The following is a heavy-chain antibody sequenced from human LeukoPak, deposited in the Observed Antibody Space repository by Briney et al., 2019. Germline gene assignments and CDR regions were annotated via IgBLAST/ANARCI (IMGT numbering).Heavy chain of an antibody. CDR1: GFTFSSYA. D-gene: IGHD3-22*01. Sequence: GGFLRLSCAASGFTFSSYAMSWVRQAPGKGLEWVSGISGSGDNTYYADSVKGRFTISRDNSKNTLYVQVNSLGTEDTAAYYCAKGSYYDSSGSFYFDYWGQGTLVTVSS. CDR2: ISGSGDNT. CDR3: AKGSYYDSSGSFYFDY. V-gene: IGHV3-23*01. J-gene: IGHJ4*02.